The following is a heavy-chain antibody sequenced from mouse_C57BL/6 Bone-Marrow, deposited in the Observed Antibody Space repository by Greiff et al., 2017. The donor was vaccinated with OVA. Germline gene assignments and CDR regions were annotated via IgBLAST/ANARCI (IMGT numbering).Heavy chain of an antibody. CDR2: IDPSDSYT. Sequence: QVQLQQPGAELVMPGASVKLSCKASGYTFTSYWMHWVKQRPGQGLELIGEIDPSDSYTNYNQKFKGKSTLTVDKSSSTAYMQLSSLTSEDSAVYYCARIGYYGSSYGFAYWGQGTLVTVSA. D-gene: IGHD1-1*01. CDR1: GYTFTSYW. J-gene: IGHJ3*01. V-gene: IGHV1-69*01. CDR3: ARIGYYGSSYGFAY.